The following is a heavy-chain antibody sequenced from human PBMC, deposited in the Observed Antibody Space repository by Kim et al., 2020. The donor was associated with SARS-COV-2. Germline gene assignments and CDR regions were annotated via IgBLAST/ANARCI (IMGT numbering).Heavy chain of an antibody. CDR3: TREAPRIAAGGYYYY. CDR1: GFTFSDHY. D-gene: IGHD6-13*01. CDR2: TRNKANSYTT. Sequence: GGSLRLSCAASGFTFSDHYMDWVRQAPGKGLEWVGRTRNKANSYTTEYAASVKGRFTISRDDSKNSLYLQMNSLKTEDTAVYYCTREAPRIAAGGYYYY. J-gene: IGHJ6*01. V-gene: IGHV3-72*01.